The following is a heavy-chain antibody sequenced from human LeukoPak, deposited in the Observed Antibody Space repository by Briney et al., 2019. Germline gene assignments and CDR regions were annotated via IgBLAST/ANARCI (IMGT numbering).Heavy chain of an antibody. CDR3: AREVHNYYDSSGYFDY. D-gene: IGHD3-22*01. V-gene: IGHV3-33*01. Sequence: TGRSLRLSCAASGFTFSSYGMHWVRQAPGKGLEWVAVIWYDGSNKYYAGSVKGRFTISRDNSKNTLYLQMNSLRAEDTAVYYCAREVHNYYDSSGYFDYWGQGTLVTVSS. CDR2: IWYDGSNK. CDR1: GFTFSSYG. J-gene: IGHJ4*02.